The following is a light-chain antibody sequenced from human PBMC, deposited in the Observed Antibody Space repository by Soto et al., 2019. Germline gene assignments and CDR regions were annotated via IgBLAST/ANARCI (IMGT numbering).Light chain of an antibody. CDR1: QGISSY. Sequence: DIQLTQSPSFLSASVGDRVTITCRASQGISSYLAWYQQKPGKAPKLLIYAASTLQSGVPSRFSGSGSGTEFPLTTSTLQPEVFATYYCQQLNSYPPYTFGQGPKLEIK. CDR2: AAS. V-gene: IGKV1-9*01. J-gene: IGKJ2*01. CDR3: QQLNSYPPYT.